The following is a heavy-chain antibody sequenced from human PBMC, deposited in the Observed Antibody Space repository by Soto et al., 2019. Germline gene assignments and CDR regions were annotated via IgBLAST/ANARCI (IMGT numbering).Heavy chain of an antibody. CDR1: GFTFSSYA. CDR2: ISGSGGST. CDR3: AKDSLSVRWLVYYYYGMDV. J-gene: IGHJ6*02. Sequence: PGGSLRLSCAASGFTFSSYAMSWVRQAPGKGLEWVSAISGSGGSTYYADSVKGRFTISRDNSKNTLYLQMNSLRAEDTAVYYCAKDSLSVRWLVYYYYGMDVWGQGTTVTVSS. D-gene: IGHD3-10*01. V-gene: IGHV3-23*01.